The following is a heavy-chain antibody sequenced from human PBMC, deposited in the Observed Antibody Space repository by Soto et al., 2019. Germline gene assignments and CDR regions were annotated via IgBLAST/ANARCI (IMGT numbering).Heavy chain of an antibody. V-gene: IGHV4-59*01. J-gene: IGHJ6*02. CDR3: ARDLWGYCGTDCYPLDV. D-gene: IGHD2-21*02. Sequence: SETLSLTCTVSGGSMSSYYWSWIRQPPGKGLEWTGYIYNTGSTDYNPSFKSRVTISVDTSKNQFSLKLNSVTAADTAVYYCARDLWGYCGTDCYPLDVWGQGTTVTVSS. CDR2: IYNTGST. CDR1: GGSMSSYY.